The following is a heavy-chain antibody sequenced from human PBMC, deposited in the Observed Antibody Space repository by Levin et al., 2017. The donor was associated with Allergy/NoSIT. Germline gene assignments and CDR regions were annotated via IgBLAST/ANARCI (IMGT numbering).Heavy chain of an antibody. D-gene: IGHD4/OR15-4a*01. CDR3: ARYDYGCFDS. J-gene: IGHJ4*02. V-gene: IGHV3-7*01. CDR1: GFTFNGYW. CDR2: IKQDGSVT. Sequence: GESLKISCVASGFTFNGYWMSWVRQASGKGLEWVANIKQDGSVTYYLDSVKGRFSISRDNARQSVFLQMNDLSAEDTAVYYCARYDYGCFDSWGQGSLVTVSS.